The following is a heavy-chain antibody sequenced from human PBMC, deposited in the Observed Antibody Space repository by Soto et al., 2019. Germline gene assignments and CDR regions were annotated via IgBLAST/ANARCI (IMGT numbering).Heavy chain of an antibody. V-gene: IGHV6-1*01. CDR2: TYYRSKWYN. CDR3: ARVQVAAAIRGFDY. D-gene: IGHD2-2*02. J-gene: IGHJ4*02. Sequence: TLSLTCAISGDSVSSISAAWNWIRQSPSRGLEWLGRTYYRSKWYNDYAVSVKSRITINPDTSKNQFSLQLNSVTPEDTAVYYCARVQVAAAIRGFDYWGQGTLVTVSS. CDR1: GDSVSSISAA.